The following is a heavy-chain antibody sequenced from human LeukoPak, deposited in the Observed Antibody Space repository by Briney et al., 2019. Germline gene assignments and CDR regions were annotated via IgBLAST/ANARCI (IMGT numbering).Heavy chain of an antibody. V-gene: IGHV5-51*01. CDR2: IYPEDSET. CDR3: ARHTNRILGASYYYYYYMDV. CDR1: GYSFSKYW. D-gene: IGHD2-15*01. Sequence: GESLQISCKASGYSFSKYWIGWVRQLPGKGLEGMEIIYPEDSETRYSPSFQGQVTTSADKSISTAYLQWSSLKASDTAMYYCARHTNRILGASYYYYYYMDVWGKGTTVTISS. J-gene: IGHJ6*03.